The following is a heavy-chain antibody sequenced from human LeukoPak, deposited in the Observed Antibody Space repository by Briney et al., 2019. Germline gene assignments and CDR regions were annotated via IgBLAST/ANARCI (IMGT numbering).Heavy chain of an antibody. CDR3: ARGRLGDSFDY. CDR2: IYTSGST. J-gene: IGHJ4*02. D-gene: IGHD3-16*01. Sequence: SETLSLTCIVSGGSITSGSYYWNWIRQPAGKGLEWIGRIYTSGSTNYNPSLKSRVTISVDTSKNQFSLNLSSVTAADTAVYYCARGRLGDSFDYWGQGILVTVSS. CDR1: GGSITSGSYY. V-gene: IGHV4-61*02.